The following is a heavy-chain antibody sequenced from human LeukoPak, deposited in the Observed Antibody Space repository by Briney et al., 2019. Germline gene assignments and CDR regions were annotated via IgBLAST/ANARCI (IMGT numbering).Heavy chain of an antibody. V-gene: IGHV3-30*02. CDR2: IRYDGSNK. CDR1: GITFSSYG. D-gene: IGHD4-17*01. J-gene: IGHJ4*02. Sequence: GGSLRLSCAASGITFSSYGMHWVRQAPGKGLEWVAFIRYDGSNKYYADSVKGRFTISRDNSKNTLYLQMNSLRGEDTALYYCANTAPTVTSLFDFWGQGTLVTVSS. CDR3: ANTAPTVTSLFDF.